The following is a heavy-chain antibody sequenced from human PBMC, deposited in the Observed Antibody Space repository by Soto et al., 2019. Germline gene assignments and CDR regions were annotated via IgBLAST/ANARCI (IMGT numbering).Heavy chain of an antibody. D-gene: IGHD1-1*01. CDR2: IYAAGST. Sequence: EVQLMESGGGLVQPGGFLRLSCAASGFTVSSNYMSWVRQAPGKGLEWVSVIYAAGSTYYADSVKGRFTISRDESRNTLYLQLNSLRAEDTAVYYCARGSYDSVFDSWGQGTLVSVTS. V-gene: IGHV3-66*01. J-gene: IGHJ4*02. CDR1: GFTVSSNY. CDR3: ARGSYDSVFDS.